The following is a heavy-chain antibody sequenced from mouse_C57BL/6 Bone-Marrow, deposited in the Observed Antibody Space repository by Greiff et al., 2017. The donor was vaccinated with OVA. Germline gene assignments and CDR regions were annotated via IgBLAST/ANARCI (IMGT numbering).Heavy chain of an antibody. V-gene: IGHV1-64*01. CDR2: IHPNSGST. J-gene: IGHJ4*01. CDR3: ARRGSYYYAMDY. Sequence: QVQLQQPGAELVKPGASVKLSCKASGYTFTSYWMHWVKQRPGQGLEWIGMIHPNSGSTNYNEKFKSKATLTVDKSSSTAYMQLSSLTSEDSAVYYCARRGSYYYAMDYWGQGTSVTVSS. CDR1: GYTFTSYW.